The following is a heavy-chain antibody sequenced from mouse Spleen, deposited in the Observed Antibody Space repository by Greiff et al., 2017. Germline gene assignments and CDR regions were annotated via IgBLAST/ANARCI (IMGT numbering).Heavy chain of an antibody. CDR2: IDPSDSYT. Sequence: VQLQQPGAELVMPGASVKLSCKASGYTFTSYWMHWVKQRPGQGLEWIGEIDPSDSYTNYNQKFKGKATLTVDKSSSTAHMELRSLTSEDSAVYYCARSGDYPYWGQGTTLTVSS. CDR3: ARSGDYPY. D-gene: IGHD2-4*01. J-gene: IGHJ2*01. V-gene: IGHV1-69*01. CDR1: GYTFTSYW.